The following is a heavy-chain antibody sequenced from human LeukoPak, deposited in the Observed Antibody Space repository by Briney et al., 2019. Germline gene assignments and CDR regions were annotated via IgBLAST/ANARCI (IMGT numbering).Heavy chain of an antibody. D-gene: IGHD4-17*01. J-gene: IGHJ4*02. CDR1: GFTFSSYG. CDR2: ISGSGGST. CDR3: AKAYGSTVTLPSD. Sequence: AGGSLRLSCAASGFTFSSYGMSWVRQAPGKGLEWVSAISGSGGSTYYADSVKGRFTISRDNSKNTLYLQMNSLRAEDTAVYYCAKAYGSTVTLPSDWGQGTLVTVSS. V-gene: IGHV3-23*01.